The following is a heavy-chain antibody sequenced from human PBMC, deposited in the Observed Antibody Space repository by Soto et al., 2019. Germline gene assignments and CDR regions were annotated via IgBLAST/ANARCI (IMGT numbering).Heavy chain of an antibody. CDR2: ISGAGGTT. V-gene: IGHV3-23*01. CDR3: AKDITASSGGSFVAFDI. J-gene: IGHJ3*02. D-gene: IGHD2-15*01. CDR1: GFTFGSYA. Sequence: PGGSLRLSCAASGFTFGSYAMSWVRQAAGRGLEWVSGISGAGGTTYYADSVKGRFTVSRDNAKNTLYLQMNSLKAEDTAVYYCAKDITASSGGSFVAFDIWGQGTMVTVSS.